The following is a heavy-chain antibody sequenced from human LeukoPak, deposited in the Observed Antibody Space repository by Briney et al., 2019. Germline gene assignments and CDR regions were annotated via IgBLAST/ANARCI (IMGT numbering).Heavy chain of an antibody. D-gene: IGHD6-19*01. CDR3: ARDGPFLYAVAGSYYYGMDV. Sequence: GGSLRLSCAASGFTFSSYSMNWVRQAPGKGLEWVSYISSSSSTINYADSVKGRFTISRDNAKNSLYLQMNSLRAEDTAVYYCARDGPFLYAVAGSYYYGMDVWGQGTTVTVSS. V-gene: IGHV3-48*04. J-gene: IGHJ6*02. CDR1: GFTFSSYS. CDR2: ISSSSSTI.